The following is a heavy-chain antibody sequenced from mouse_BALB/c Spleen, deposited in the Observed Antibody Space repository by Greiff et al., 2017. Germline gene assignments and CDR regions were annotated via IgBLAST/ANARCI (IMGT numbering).Heavy chain of an antibody. V-gene: IGHV2-6-7*01. CDR3: ARGHGSSPSGFAY. D-gene: IGHD1-1*01. J-gene: IGHJ3*01. CDR2: IWGDGST. CDR1: GFSLTGYG. Sequence: VKLMESGPGLVAPSQSLSITCTVSGFSLTGYGVNWVRQPPGKGLEWLGMIWGDGSTDYNSALKSRLSISKDNSKSQVFLKMNSLQTDDTARYYCARGHGSSPSGFAYWGQGTLVTVSA.